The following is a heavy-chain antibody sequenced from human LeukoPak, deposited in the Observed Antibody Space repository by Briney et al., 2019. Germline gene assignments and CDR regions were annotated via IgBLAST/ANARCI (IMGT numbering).Heavy chain of an antibody. CDR1: GGSISGSTYY. J-gene: IGHJ5*02. CDR2: IYYSGST. CDR3: ALYSSSLGWFDP. Sequence: SETLSLTCTVSGGSISGSTYYWGWIRQPPGKGLEWFANIYYSGSTYYNPSLKSRVTISVDTSKNQFSLKLSSVTAADTAVYYCALYSSSLGWFDPWGQGTLVTVSS. V-gene: IGHV4-39*01. D-gene: IGHD6-13*01.